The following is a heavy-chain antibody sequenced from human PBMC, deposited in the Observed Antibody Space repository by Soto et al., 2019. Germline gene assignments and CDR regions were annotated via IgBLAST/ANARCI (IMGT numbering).Heavy chain of an antibody. V-gene: IGHV4-59*11. D-gene: IGHD6-13*01. CDR1: GASISDHY. Sequence: TSDTLSLTCNVSGASISDHYWTWIRQPPGKGLEWIGYIYYSGTTDYNPSLKSRVTLSIDKSRNQFSLQLTSVTAADTAVYYCVRRSGTHWSQGTLVTVSS. CDR3: VRRSGTH. J-gene: IGHJ4*02. CDR2: IYYSGTT.